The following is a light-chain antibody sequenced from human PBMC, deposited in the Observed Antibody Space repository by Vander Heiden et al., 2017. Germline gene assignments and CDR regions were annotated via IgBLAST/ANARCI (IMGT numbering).Light chain of an antibody. J-gene: IGKJ2*01. Sequence: DIQMTQSPSTLSASVGDRVTITCRASQSSSTWLAWYQQKPGKAPKVLIYKASSLESGVPSRFSGSGSGTEFTLTISSLQPDDFATYHCQQENSYPYTFGQGTKMEIK. CDR3: QQENSYPYT. CDR2: KAS. V-gene: IGKV1-5*03. CDR1: QSSSTW.